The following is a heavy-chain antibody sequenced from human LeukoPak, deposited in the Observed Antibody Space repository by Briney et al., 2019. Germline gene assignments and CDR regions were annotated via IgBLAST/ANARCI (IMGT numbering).Heavy chain of an antibody. V-gene: IGHV1-2*04. Sequence: ASVKVSCKASGYTFTSYAMHWVRQAPGQGLEWMGWINPNSGGTNYAQKFQGWVTMTRDTSISTAYMELSRLRSDDTAVYYCARGLAGRDDAFDIWGQGTMVTVSS. CDR1: GYTFTSYA. J-gene: IGHJ3*02. CDR2: INPNSGGT. CDR3: ARGLAGRDDAFDI. D-gene: IGHD7-27*01.